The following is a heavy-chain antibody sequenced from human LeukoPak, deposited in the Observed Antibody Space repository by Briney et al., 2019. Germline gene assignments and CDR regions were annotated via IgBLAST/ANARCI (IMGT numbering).Heavy chain of an antibody. CDR1: GGSISSGGYY. V-gene: IGHV4-31*03. CDR2: IYYSGST. CDR3: ASHEPMGAFDI. D-gene: IGHD1-14*01. Sequence: PSETLSLTCTVSGGSISSGGYYWSWIRQHPGKGLEWIGYIYYSGSTYYNPSLKSRVTISVDTSKNQFSLKLSSVTAADTAVYCCASHEPMGAFDIWGQGTMVTVSS. J-gene: IGHJ3*02.